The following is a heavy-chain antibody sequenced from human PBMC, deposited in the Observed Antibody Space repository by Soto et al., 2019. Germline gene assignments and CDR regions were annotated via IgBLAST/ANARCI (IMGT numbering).Heavy chain of an antibody. D-gene: IGHD1-26*01. V-gene: IGHV4-61*01. CDR1: GGSVNDGNYY. Sequence: SETLSLTWSVSGGSVNDGNYYWTWIRQPPGKGLEWIGNIYFNGGATYSPSLKSRVTISVDTSKNQFSLKLSSATAADTAVYYCAREYGSYLLGFDPWGQGTLVTVSS. CDR3: AREYGSYLLGFDP. CDR2: IYFNGGA. J-gene: IGHJ5*02.